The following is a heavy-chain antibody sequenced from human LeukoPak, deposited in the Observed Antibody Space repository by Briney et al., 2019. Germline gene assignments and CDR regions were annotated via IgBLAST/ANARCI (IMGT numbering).Heavy chain of an antibody. V-gene: IGHV1-46*01. Sequence: ASVKVSCKASGYTFTSYYIHWVRQAPGQGLEWMGIINPSGGSTSYAQKFQGRVTITADESTSTAYMELSSLRSEDTAVYYCARGSMNYGSGVPFDYWGQGTLVTVSS. J-gene: IGHJ4*02. CDR1: GYTFTSYY. CDR2: INPSGGST. CDR3: ARGSMNYGSGVPFDY. D-gene: IGHD3-10*01.